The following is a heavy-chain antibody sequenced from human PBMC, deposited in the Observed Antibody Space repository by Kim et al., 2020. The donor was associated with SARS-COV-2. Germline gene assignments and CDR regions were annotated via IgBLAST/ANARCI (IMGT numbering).Heavy chain of an antibody. V-gene: IGHV3-23*01. J-gene: IGHJ6*02. CDR1: GFTFSNYA. D-gene: IGHD6-13*01. CDR2: ITGNGVGK. Sequence: GGSLRLSCTASGFTFSNYAMNWVRLAPGKGPEWVSVITGNGVGKVYADSVKGRCTISRDNSKNTLYLQLKSLRAEDTATYLCARAAAAGLGPVDVWGQGTTVIVS. CDR3: ARAAAAGLGPVDV.